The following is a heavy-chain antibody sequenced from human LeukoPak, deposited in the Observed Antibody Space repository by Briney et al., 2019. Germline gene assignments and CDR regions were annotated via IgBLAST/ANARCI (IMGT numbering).Heavy chain of an antibody. CDR3: ASSTSGSYYNGGFRENDY. D-gene: IGHD3-10*01. V-gene: IGHV1-69*05. Sequence: GSSVKVSCKASGGTFSSYAISWVRQAPGQGLEWMGGIIPIFGTANYAQKFQGRVTITTDESTSTAYMELSGLRSEDTAVYYCASSTSGSYYNGGFRENDYWGQGTLVTVSS. CDR2: IIPIFGTA. CDR1: GGTFSSYA. J-gene: IGHJ4*02.